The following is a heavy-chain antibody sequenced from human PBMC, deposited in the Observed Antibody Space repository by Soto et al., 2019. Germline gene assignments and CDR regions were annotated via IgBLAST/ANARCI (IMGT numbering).Heavy chain of an antibody. CDR2: ISSDGNSK. J-gene: IGHJ4*02. D-gene: IGHD3-22*01. Sequence: QVQLVESGGGVVQPGRSLRLSCAASGFTFSTYAMHWVRQAPGKGLDWVALISSDGNSKFYADSVKGRFTISRDNSKITLYLQMNSLRAEDSAVYYCASPLYYYDTSGTYWGQGTLVTVSS. CDR3: ASPLYYYDTSGTY. V-gene: IGHV3-30-3*01. CDR1: GFTFSTYA.